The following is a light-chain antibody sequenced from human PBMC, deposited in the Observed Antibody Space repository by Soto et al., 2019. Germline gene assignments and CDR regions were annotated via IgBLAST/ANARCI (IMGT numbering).Light chain of an antibody. J-gene: IGKJ5*01. V-gene: IGKV1-39*01. CDR3: QQSYGPPIT. CDR1: QHISNS. Sequence: DIQMTQSPSSLSAFVGDRVTITCRASQHISNSLNWYQQRPGKAPKLLIYLPSSLQSGVTSRFGGSGSGTDFTLTSSSLQPEDSATYYCQQSYGPPITFGQGTRLEIK. CDR2: LPS.